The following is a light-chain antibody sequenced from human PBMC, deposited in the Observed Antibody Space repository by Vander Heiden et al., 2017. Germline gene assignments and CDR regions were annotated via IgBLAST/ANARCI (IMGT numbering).Light chain of an antibody. CDR1: QPINSY. V-gene: IGKV1-39*01. J-gene: IGKJ1*01. Sequence: DIQMTQSPSSLSASVGDRVPITCRASQPINSYLNWYQEKPGKAPNLLIYATSNLQSGVPSRCSGSGSGPDFTLTIRSVQPEDFATYFCQQSYSVPWTFGQGTKVEIK. CDR3: QQSYSVPWT. CDR2: ATS.